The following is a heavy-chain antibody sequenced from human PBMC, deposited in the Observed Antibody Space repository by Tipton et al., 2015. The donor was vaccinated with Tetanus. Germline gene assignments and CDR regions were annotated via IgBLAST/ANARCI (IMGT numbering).Heavy chain of an antibody. CDR2: ISGSGNTI. CDR1: GFTLSDYY. Sequence: PRLSCTASGFTLSDYYMSWIRQAPGKGLEWVSYISGSGNTIYVADSVKGRMTTSRDNGKTSVYLQMHGLRVEDTAVYYCGVLVRGVLLTRVIEHWGQGTLVTVSS. CDR3: GVLVRGVLLTRVIEH. D-gene: IGHD3-10*01. J-gene: IGHJ4*02. V-gene: IGHV3-11*01.